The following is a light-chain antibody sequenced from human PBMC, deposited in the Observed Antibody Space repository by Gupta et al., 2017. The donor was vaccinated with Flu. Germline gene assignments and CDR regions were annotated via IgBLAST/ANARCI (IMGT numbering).Light chain of an antibody. CDR2: SAS. Sequence: EIVMTQSPATLSVSPGERATLSCRASQSVSNNLAWYQQKPGQAPRLLIYSASTRATGIPARFSGSGSGTEFTLTISSLQSEDFAVYYCQQYDNWPPLTFGGGTKLEI. CDR1: QSVSNN. J-gene: IGKJ4*01. CDR3: QQYDNWPPLT. V-gene: IGKV3-15*01.